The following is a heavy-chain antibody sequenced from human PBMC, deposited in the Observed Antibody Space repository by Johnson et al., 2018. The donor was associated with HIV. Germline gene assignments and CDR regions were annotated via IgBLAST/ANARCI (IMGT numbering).Heavy chain of an antibody. CDR1: GFTFDDYA. CDR2: ISWNSGSI. V-gene: IGHV3-9*01. D-gene: IGHD3-16*01. J-gene: IGHJ3*02. Sequence: VQLVESGGGLVQPGRSLRLSCAASGFTFDDYAMHWVRQAPGRGLEWVSGISWNSGSIGYADSVKGRFTISRDNAKNSLYLQMNSLRADDTAVYYCARGGSDVFDIWGRGTMVTVSS. CDR3: ARGGSDVFDI.